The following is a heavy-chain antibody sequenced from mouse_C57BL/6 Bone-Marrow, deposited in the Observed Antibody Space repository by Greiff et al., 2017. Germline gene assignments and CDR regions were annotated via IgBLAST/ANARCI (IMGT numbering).Heavy chain of an antibody. Sequence: QVQLQQSGAELVRPGTSVKMSCKASGYTFTNYWIGWAKQRPGHGLEWIGDIYPGGGYTNYNEKFKGKATLTADKSSSTAYMQFSSLTSEDSAIYYCARYDYGSSSPRYFDVWGTGTTVTVSS. CDR1: GYTFTNYW. J-gene: IGHJ1*03. CDR3: ARYDYGSSSPRYFDV. V-gene: IGHV1-63*01. D-gene: IGHD1-1*01. CDR2: IYPGGGYT.